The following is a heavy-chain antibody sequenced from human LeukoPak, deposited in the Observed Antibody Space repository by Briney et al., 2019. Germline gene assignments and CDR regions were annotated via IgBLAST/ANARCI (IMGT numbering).Heavy chain of an antibody. CDR1: GGSFSGYY. Sequence: SETLSLTCAVYGGSFSGYYWSWIRQPPGKRLEWIGEINHSGSTNYNPSLKSRVTISVDTSKNQFSLKLSSVTAADTAVYYCARSTDYSSGWSNWFDPRGQGTLVTGPS. D-gene: IGHD6-19*01. CDR2: INHSGST. J-gene: IGHJ5*02. CDR3: ARSTDYSSGWSNWFDP. V-gene: IGHV4-34*01.